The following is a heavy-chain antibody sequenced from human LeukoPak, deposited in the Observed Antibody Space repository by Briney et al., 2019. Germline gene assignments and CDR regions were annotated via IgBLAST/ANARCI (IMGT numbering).Heavy chain of an antibody. J-gene: IGHJ4*02. V-gene: IGHV3-48*01. CDR2: ITSGSGTI. D-gene: IGHD3-3*01. Sequence: PGGSLRLSCAASGFTFSGNYMSWVRQAPGKGMECVSYITSGSGTIYYADSVKGRFTISRDNAKNSLYLQMNSLRAEDTAVYYCARAYDFWSGYSDYWGQGTLVTVSS. CDR3: ARAYDFWSGYSDY. CDR1: GFTFSGNY.